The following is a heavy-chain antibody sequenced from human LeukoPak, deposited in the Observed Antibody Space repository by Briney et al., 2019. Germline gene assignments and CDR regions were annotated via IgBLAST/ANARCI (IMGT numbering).Heavy chain of an antibody. D-gene: IGHD4-17*01. J-gene: IGHJ4*02. CDR2: IYYSGST. CDR3: ARDDNGDYPFY. Sequence: SETLSLTCTVSGGSISSYYWSWIRQPPGKGLEWIGYIYYSGSTNYNPSLKSRVTISVDMSKNQFSLKLTSVTAADTAVYYCARDDNGDYPFYWGQGTLVTVSS. CDR1: GGSISSYY. V-gene: IGHV4-59*12.